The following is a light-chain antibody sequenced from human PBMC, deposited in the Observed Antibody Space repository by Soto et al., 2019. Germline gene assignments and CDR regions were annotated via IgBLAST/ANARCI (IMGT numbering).Light chain of an antibody. V-gene: IGLV2-14*01. J-gene: IGLJ1*01. CDR2: DVS. Sequence: QSVLTQPASVSGSPGQSITISCTGTSSDVGGYNYVSWYQEHPGKAPKLMIYDVSNRPSGVSNRFSGSKSGNTASLTISGLQAADEADYYCSSYTSDSTYVFGTGTKATVL. CDR3: SSYTSDSTYV. CDR1: SSDVGGYNY.